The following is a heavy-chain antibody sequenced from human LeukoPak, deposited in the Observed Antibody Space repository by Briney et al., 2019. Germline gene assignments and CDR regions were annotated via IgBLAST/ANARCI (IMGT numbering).Heavy chain of an antibody. V-gene: IGHV1-2*02. D-gene: IGHD6-25*01. CDR1: GYTFTSYY. Sequence: GASVKVSCKASGYTFTSYYMHWVRQAPGQGLEWMGWINPNSGGTNYAQKFQGRVTMTRDTSISTAYMELSRLRSDDTPVYYCARERPAAREFDYWGQGTLVTVSS. J-gene: IGHJ4*02. CDR3: ARERPAAREFDY. CDR2: INPNSGGT.